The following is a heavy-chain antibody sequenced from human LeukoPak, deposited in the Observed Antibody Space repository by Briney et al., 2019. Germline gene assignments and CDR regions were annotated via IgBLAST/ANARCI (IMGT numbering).Heavy chain of an antibody. CDR3: AKVSAWAMVGATYFDY. J-gene: IGHJ4*02. Sequence: GGSLRLPCAASGFTFSSYAMSWVRQAPGKGLEWVSAISGSGDSTYSTDSVKGRFTISRDNSKNTVYLQMNSLRAEDTAVYYCAKVSAWAMVGATYFDYWGQGTLVTVSS. D-gene: IGHD1-26*01. CDR1: GFTFSSYA. CDR2: ISGSGDST. V-gene: IGHV3-23*01.